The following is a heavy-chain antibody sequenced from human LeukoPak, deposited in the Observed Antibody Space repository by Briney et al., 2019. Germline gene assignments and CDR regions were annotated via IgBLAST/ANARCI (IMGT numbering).Heavy chain of an antibody. Sequence: GGSLRLSCAASGFTFSSYAMTWVRQAPGKGLEWVSAISGGGDGTYYADSVKGRFTTSRDNSKNTLYLQMNSLRAEDTAVYYCASGSREDSSGWWGYFDYWGQGTLVTVSS. J-gene: IGHJ4*02. D-gene: IGHD6-19*01. V-gene: IGHV3-23*01. CDR3: ASGSREDSSGWWGYFDY. CDR2: ISGGGDGT. CDR1: GFTFSSYA.